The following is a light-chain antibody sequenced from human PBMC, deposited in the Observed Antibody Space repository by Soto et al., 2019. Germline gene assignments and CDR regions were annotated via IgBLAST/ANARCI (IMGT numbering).Light chain of an antibody. CDR1: SGHSSYA. V-gene: IGLV4-69*01. CDR2: VNSDGSH. CDR3: QTWGTGIPV. J-gene: IGLJ3*02. Sequence: QLVLTQSPSASASLGASVKLTCTLSSGHSSYAIAWHQQQPEKGPRYLMKVNSDGSHTKGDGIPDRFSGSISGAERYLTISSLQSEDEADYYCQTWGTGIPVFGGGTKLTVL.